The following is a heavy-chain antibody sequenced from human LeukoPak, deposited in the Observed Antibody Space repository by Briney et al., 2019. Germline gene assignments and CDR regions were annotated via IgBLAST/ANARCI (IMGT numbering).Heavy chain of an antibody. CDR1: GGSISSSSYY. V-gene: IGHV4-39*01. CDR2: IYYSGST. D-gene: IGHD3-10*01. Sequence: PSETLSLTCTVSGGSISSSSYYWGWIRQPPGKGLEWNGSIYYSGSTYYNPSLKSRVTISVDTSQNQFSLKLSSVTAADTAVYYCARAALGSGNNWFDPWGQGTLVTVSS. J-gene: IGHJ5*02. CDR3: ARAALGSGNNWFDP.